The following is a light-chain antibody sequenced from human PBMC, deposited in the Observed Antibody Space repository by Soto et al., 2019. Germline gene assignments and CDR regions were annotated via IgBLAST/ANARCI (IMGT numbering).Light chain of an antibody. J-gene: IGKJ4*01. CDR2: AVS. V-gene: IGKV1-39*01. CDR3: QQYNDWPLT. Sequence: DIQMTQSPSSLSASVGDRITISCRASQTISGYLNWYQQKPGRAPNVLISAVSELQSGVPSRFSGAGSGTDFTLTISSLHPEDFGVYYCQQYNDWPLTFGGGTKVEIK. CDR1: QTISGY.